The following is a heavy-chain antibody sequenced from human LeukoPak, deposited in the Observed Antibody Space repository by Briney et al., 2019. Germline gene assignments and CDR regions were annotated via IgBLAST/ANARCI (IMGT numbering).Heavy chain of an antibody. CDR1: GFTFSSYS. D-gene: IGHD1-26*01. J-gene: IGHJ6*02. CDR3: ARVKVGATIYYYGMDV. Sequence: GGSLRLSCAASGFTFSSYSMNWVRQAPGKGLEWVSSISSSSSYIYYADSVKGRFTISRDNAKNSLYLQMNSLRAEDTAVYYCARVKVGATIYYYGMDVWGQGTTVTVSS. V-gene: IGHV3-21*01. CDR2: ISSSSSYI.